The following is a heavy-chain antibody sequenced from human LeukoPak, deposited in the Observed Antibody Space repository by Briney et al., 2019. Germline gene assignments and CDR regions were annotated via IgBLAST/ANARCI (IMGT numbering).Heavy chain of an antibody. CDR3: TTDFSGGYYGLYQFDY. D-gene: IGHD1-26*01. CDR1: GFTFSSYG. J-gene: IGHJ4*02. Sequence: GGSLRLSCAASGFTFSSYGMHWVRQAPGKGLEWVAFTRYDGSNKYYAGSVKGRFTISRDNSKNTLYLQMNGLKSEDTAVYYCTTDFSGGYYGLYQFDYWGRGTLVTVSS. V-gene: IGHV3-30*02. CDR2: TRYDGSNK.